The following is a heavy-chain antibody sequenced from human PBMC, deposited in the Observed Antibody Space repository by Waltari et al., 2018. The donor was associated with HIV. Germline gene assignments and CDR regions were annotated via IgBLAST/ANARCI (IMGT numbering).Heavy chain of an antibody. J-gene: IGHJ5*02. V-gene: IGHV4-4*07. Sequence: QVQLQESGPGLVRPSETLSLTCTVSGGAFSSYYWSWIRQPAGKGLEWIGPIYSRGSTSINPSLMSRVTMSIDTYNYQFSLRLKSVTAADTAVYYCARSLWFGYIRWFDPWGQGTLVTVSS. D-gene: IGHD3-10*01. CDR1: GGAFSSYY. CDR2: IYSRGST. CDR3: ARSLWFGYIRWFDP.